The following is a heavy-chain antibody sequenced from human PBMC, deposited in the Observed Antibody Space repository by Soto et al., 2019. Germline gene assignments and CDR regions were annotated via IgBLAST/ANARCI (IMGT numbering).Heavy chain of an antibody. Sequence: QVQLQQWGPGLLKPSETLSLTGALSGVSFSGFFWSWIRQPPGKGLEWIGEINHRGDTNYNPSLKSRVTISIDTSTNQISFNLTSVTAADSAVYYCARRYSGSGWYDSSGLGTPVTISS. J-gene: IGHJ5*01. V-gene: IGHV4-34*01. CDR1: GVSFSGFF. D-gene: IGHD3-9*01. CDR2: INHRGDT. CDR3: ARRYSGSGWYDS.